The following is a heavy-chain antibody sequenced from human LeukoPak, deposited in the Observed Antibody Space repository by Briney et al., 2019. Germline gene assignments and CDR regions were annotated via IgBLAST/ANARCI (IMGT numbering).Heavy chain of an antibody. D-gene: IGHD2-15*01. CDR3: TRRGGGFDY. V-gene: IGHV3-73*01. CDR2: IRSKANSYAT. CDR1: GFTFSGSA. Sequence: GGSLKLSCAASGFTFSGSAMHWVRQASGKGLEWVGRIRSKANSYATAYAASVKGRFTISRDDPKNTAYLQMNSLKTEDTAVYYCTRRGGGFDYWGQGTLVTVSS. J-gene: IGHJ4*02.